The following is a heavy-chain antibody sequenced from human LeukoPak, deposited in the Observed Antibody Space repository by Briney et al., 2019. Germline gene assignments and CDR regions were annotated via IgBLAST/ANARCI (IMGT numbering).Heavy chain of an antibody. V-gene: IGHV3-23*01. CDR3: AKGLSASGRLNAFDL. D-gene: IGHD3-3*01. CDR1: GFTFNNYA. J-gene: IGHJ3*01. Sequence: GGSLRLSCAASGFTFNNYAMNWVRQGPGRGLEWVSAVRGTGDMTYQTDSVKGRFTISRDNSKNTVYLQMNSLRVEDTAVYFCAKGLSASGRLNAFDLWGQGTMVTVSS. CDR2: VRGTGDMT.